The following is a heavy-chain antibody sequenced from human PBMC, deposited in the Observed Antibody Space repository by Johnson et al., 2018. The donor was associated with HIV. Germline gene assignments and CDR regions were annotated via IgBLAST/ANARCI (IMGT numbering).Heavy chain of an antibody. CDR2: ISYDGSHK. CDR1: GFTFRSYA. Sequence: QVQLVESGGGVVQPGRSLRLSCAASGFTFRSYAMHWVRQAPGKGLEWVALISYDGSHKFYADSVKGRFTISRDHSKNTLYLQMNSLRAEDTAVYYCARDRVVLWFGESPLDAFEIWGQGTMVTVSS. CDR3: ARDRVVLWFGESPLDAFEI. V-gene: IGHV3-30-3*01. D-gene: IGHD3-10*01. J-gene: IGHJ3*02.